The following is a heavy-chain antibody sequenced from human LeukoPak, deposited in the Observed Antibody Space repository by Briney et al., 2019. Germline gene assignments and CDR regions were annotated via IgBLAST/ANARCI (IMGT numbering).Heavy chain of an antibody. J-gene: IGHJ4*02. CDR2: NNHSGST. CDR1: GGSFSGNY. D-gene: IGHD6-19*01. Sequence: SETRSFTCAVYGGSFSGNYWSWIRQPPGKGLKGIGKNNHSGSTNYNPSLKSRVTISVDPSKNQFSLKLSSVTAADTAVYYCARVPRRLVRYYFDYWGQGTLVTVSS. CDR3: ARVPRRLVRYYFDY. V-gene: IGHV4-34*01.